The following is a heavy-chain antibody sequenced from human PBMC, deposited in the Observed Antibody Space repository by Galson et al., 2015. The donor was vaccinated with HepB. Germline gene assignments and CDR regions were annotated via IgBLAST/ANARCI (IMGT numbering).Heavy chain of an antibody. CDR3: ARYCSSTSCSHADY. Sequence: SLRLSCAASGFTFSSYSMNWVRQAPGKGLEWVSYISSSSSTIYYADSVKGRFTISRDNAKNSLYLQMNSLRDEDTAVYYCARYCSSTSCSHADYWGQGTLVTVSS. J-gene: IGHJ4*02. CDR2: ISSSSSTI. D-gene: IGHD2-2*01. CDR1: GFTFSSYS. V-gene: IGHV3-48*02.